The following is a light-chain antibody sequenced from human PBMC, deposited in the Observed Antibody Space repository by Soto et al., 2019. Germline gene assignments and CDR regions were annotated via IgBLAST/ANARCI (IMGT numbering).Light chain of an antibody. CDR1: SSNIGAGYD. Sequence: QSALTQPPSVSAAPGQRVTISCTGSSSNIGAGYDVHWYQQLPGTAPTLLIYSNSDRPSGVPDRFSGSRSGTSASLAITGLQAEDEADYYCQSYDSSLSGSLFGGGTKLTVL. CDR2: SNS. V-gene: IGLV1-40*01. J-gene: IGLJ2*01. CDR3: QSYDSSLSGSL.